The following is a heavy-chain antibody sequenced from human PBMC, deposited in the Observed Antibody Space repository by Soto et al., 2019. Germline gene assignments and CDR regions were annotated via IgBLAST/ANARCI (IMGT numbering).Heavy chain of an antibody. Sequence: GGSLRLSCAASGMTFTRYSMNWVRQAPGKGLEWVSSISSTTNYIYYGDSMKGRFTISRDNAKNSLYLEMNSLRAEDTAVYYCARESEACTANFNYWGKGTRVTSSS. CDR1: GMTFTRYS. J-gene: IGHJ4*02. CDR3: ARESEACTANFNY. D-gene: IGHD2-21*02. V-gene: IGHV3-21*06. CDR2: ISSTTNYI.